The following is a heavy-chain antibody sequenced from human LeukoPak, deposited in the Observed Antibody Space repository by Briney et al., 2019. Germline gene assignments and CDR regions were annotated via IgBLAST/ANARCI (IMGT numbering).Heavy chain of an antibody. Sequence: SETLSLTCAVYGGSFSGYYWRWIRQPPGKGLEWIGEINHSGSTNYNPSLKSRVTISVDTSKNQFSLKLSSVTAADTAVYYCARGRPTATNWNDVVSGHFDYWGQGTLVTVSS. J-gene: IGHJ4*02. D-gene: IGHD1-1*01. CDR3: ARGRPTATNWNDVVSGHFDY. CDR2: INHSGST. CDR1: GGSFSGYY. V-gene: IGHV4-34*01.